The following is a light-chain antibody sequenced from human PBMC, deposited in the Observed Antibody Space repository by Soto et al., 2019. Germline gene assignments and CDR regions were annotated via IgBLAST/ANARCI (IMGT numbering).Light chain of an antibody. CDR3: QQYKSFPRT. V-gene: IGKV1-5*03. CDR1: QSISSW. Sequence: EIQMTQSPSTLSASVGDRVTITCRASQSISSWLAWYQQKPGKAPKLLIYKASSLESGVPSRFSGSGSGTEFTLTISSLQPDDFATYYCQQYKSFPRTFGQGTKVDIK. J-gene: IGKJ1*01. CDR2: KAS.